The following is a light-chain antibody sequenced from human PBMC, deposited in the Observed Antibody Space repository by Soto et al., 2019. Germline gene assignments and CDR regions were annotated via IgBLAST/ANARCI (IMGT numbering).Light chain of an antibody. J-gene: IGKJ5*01. CDR3: QQSYSTIT. CDR1: QGISNY. CDR2: KAS. Sequence: QVTQSPSSLSASLGDRVTITCRASQGISNYLAWYQQKPGKVPKLRIYKASSLESGVQSRFSGSGSGTDFTLTISSLQPEDFATYYCQQSYSTITFGQGTRLEI. V-gene: IGKV1-39*01.